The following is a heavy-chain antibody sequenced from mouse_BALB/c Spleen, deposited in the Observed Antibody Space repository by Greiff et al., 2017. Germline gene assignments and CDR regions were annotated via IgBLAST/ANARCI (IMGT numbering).Heavy chain of an antibody. CDR2: IDPSDSYT. CDR3: AREESTMITTPFDY. V-gene: IGHV1-69*02. Sequence: QVQLQQPGAELVKPGASVKLSCKASGYTFTSYWMHWVKQRPGQGLEWIGEIDPSDSYTNYNQKFKGKATLTVDKSSSTAYMQLSSLTSEDSAVYYCAREESTMITTPFDYWGQGTTLTVSS. CDR1: GYTFTSYW. J-gene: IGHJ2*01. D-gene: IGHD2-4*01.